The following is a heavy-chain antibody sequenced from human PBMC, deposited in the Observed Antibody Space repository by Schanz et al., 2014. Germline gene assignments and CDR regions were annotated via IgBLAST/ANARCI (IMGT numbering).Heavy chain of an antibody. J-gene: IGHJ4*02. CDR1: GGTFSSYT. D-gene: IGHD5-12*01. Sequence: QVQLVQSGAEVKKPGSSVKVSCKASGGTFSSYTISWVRQAPGQGLEWMGRIIPILGIANYAQNFQGRVTITADKSTSTAYMEMSSLTFEDTAVYYCARAFGGYDPAGALDYWGQGTLVTVSS. CDR2: IIPILGIA. CDR3: ARAFGGYDPAGALDY. V-gene: IGHV1-69*04.